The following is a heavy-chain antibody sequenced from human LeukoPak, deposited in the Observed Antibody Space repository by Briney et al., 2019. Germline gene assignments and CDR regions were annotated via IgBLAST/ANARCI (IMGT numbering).Heavy chain of an antibody. CDR2: ISSSGSTI. J-gene: IGHJ5*02. V-gene: IGHV3-48*04. Sequence: GGSLRLSCAASGFTFSSYAMSWVRQAPGKGLEWVSYISSSGSTIYYADSVKGRFTISRDNAKNSLYLQMNSLTAADTAVYYCASSYYPEEINWFDPWGQGTLVTVSS. CDR3: ASSYYPEEINWFDP. D-gene: IGHD3-10*01. CDR1: GFTFSSYA.